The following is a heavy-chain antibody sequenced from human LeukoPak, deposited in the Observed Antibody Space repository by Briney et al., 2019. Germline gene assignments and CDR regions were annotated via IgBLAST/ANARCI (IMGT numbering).Heavy chain of an antibody. Sequence: SETLSLTCTLSGGSISSYYRNWIRQAPGKGLEWIGYIYYSGSTNYNPSLTSRVTISVDKSKNQFSLSRSSVTAADTAVYYCARSITVTANYFYYGMDVWGQGTTVTVSS. J-gene: IGHJ6*02. CDR2: IYYSGST. V-gene: IGHV4-59*08. D-gene: IGHD2-21*02. CDR3: ARSITVTANYFYYGMDV. CDR1: GGSISSYY.